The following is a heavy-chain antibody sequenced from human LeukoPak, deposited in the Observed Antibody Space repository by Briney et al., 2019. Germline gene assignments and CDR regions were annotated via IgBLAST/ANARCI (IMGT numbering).Heavy chain of an antibody. CDR2: ISSSSSTI. D-gene: IGHD3-9*01. Sequence: GGSLRLSCAASGFTFSSYGMHWVRQAPGKGLEWVSYISSSSSTIYYADSVKGRFTISRDNAKNSLYLQMNSLRAEDTAVYYCARDRDFFDWLSSYYFDYWGQGTLVTVSS. V-gene: IGHV3-48*04. CDR1: GFTFSSYG. CDR3: ARDRDFFDWLSSYYFDY. J-gene: IGHJ4*02.